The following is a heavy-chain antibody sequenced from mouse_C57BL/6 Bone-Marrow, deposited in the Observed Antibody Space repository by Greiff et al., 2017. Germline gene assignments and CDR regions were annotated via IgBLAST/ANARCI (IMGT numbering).Heavy chain of an antibody. CDR3: TRGGILYYFDY. J-gene: IGHJ2*01. CDR1: GFNIKDDY. V-gene: IGHV14-4*01. Sequence: EVQLQQSGAELVRPGASVKLSCTASGFNIKDDYMHWVKQRPEQGLEWIGWIDPENGDTEYASKFQGKATITADTSSNTAYLQLSSLTSEDTAVYYCTRGGILYYFDYWGQGTTLTVSS. CDR2: IDPENGDT.